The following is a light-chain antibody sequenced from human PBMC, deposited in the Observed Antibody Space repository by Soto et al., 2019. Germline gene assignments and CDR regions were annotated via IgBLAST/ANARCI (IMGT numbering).Light chain of an antibody. CDR1: QSLTSY. CDR2: DAS. Sequence: EIVMTQSPATLSVSPGETATLSCRASQSLTSYLAWYQQKPDQAPRLLIYDASNRATGIPARFSGSGSGTDFTLTISSLEPEDFAVYYCQQRSNWPPSITFGQGTRLEIK. V-gene: IGKV3-11*01. J-gene: IGKJ5*01. CDR3: QQRSNWPPSIT.